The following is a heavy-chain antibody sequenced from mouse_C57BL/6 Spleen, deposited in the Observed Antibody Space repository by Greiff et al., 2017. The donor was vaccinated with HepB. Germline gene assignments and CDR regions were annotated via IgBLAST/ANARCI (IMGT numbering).Heavy chain of an antibody. V-gene: IGHV5-17*01. CDR2: ISSGSSTI. CDR1: GFTFSDYG. D-gene: IGHD1-1*01. Sequence: EVKLMESGGGLVKPGGSLKLSCAASGFTFSDYGMHWVRQAPEKGLEWVAYISSGSSTIYYADTVKGRFTISRDKAKNTLFLQMTSLRSEDTAMYYCARGATVVFDYWGQGTTLTVSS. J-gene: IGHJ2*01. CDR3: ARGATVVFDY.